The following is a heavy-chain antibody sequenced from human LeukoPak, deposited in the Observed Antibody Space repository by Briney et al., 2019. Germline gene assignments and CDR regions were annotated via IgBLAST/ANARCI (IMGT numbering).Heavy chain of an antibody. CDR1: GFIFRSYN. Sequence: PGGSLRLSCAAFGFIFRSYNMIWVCQAPGKGLEWVSNIDGASTFIYYADSVKGRFTISRDNAKNSLYLQMNSLRAEDTAVYYCVRSDGGNPLTNWGQGTLVTVSS. V-gene: IGHV3-21*05. CDR3: VRSDGGNPLTN. D-gene: IGHD4-23*01. CDR2: IDGASTFI. J-gene: IGHJ4*02.